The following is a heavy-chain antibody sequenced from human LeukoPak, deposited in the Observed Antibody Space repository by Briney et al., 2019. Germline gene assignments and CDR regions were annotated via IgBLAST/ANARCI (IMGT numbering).Heavy chain of an antibody. CDR1: GFTFSSYA. CDR3: ARGIYSYGYYFDY. D-gene: IGHD5-18*01. J-gene: IGHJ4*02. V-gene: IGHV3-30-3*01. CDR2: ISYDGSNK. Sequence: GGSLRLSCAASGFTFSSYAMHWVRQAPGKGLEWVAVISYDGSNKYYADSVKGQFTISRDNSKNTLYLQMNSLRAEDTAVYYCARGIYSYGYYFDYWGQGTLVTVSS.